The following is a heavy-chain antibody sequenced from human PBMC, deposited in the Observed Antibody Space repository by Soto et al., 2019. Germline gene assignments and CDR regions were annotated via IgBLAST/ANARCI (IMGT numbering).Heavy chain of an antibody. CDR3: ARGSRRKHSSSTYFDY. CDR2: IIPIFGTA. Sequence: QVQLVQSGAEVKKPGSSVKVSCKASGGTFSSYAISWVRQAPGQGLEWMGGIIPIFGTANYAQKVQGSVTITADESTRTAYMELSSLSSEDTAVYYCARGSRRKHSSSTYFDYWGQGTLVTVSS. D-gene: IGHD2-2*01. V-gene: IGHV1-69*12. J-gene: IGHJ4*02. CDR1: GGTFSSYA.